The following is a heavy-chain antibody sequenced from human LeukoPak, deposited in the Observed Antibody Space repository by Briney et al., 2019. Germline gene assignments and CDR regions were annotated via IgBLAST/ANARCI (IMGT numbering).Heavy chain of an antibody. J-gene: IGHJ4*02. CDR3: AKRITMVRGVVTGSDY. CDR1: GFTFSSYA. V-gene: IGHV3-23*01. CDR2: ISGSGGST. D-gene: IGHD3-10*01. Sequence: GGSLRLSCAASGFTFSSYAMSWVRQAPGKGLEWVSAISGSGGSTYYADSVKGRFTISRDNSKNTLYLQMNSLRAEDTAVYYCAKRITMVRGVVTGSDYWGQGTLVTVSS.